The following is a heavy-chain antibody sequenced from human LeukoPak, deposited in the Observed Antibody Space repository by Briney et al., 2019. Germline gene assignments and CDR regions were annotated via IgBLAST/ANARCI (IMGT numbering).Heavy chain of an antibody. CDR3: AKSGSYWDY. V-gene: IGHV3-23*01. CDR2: ITSSGDST. J-gene: IGHJ4*02. D-gene: IGHD1-26*01. Sequence: GGSLRLSCAASGFNFINYAMSWVRQAPGKGLEWLSAITSSGDSTYYADSVKGRFTISRDNSKNTLYMQMNSLRAEDTAVYYCAKSGSYWDYWGQGILVTVSS. CDR1: GFNFINYA.